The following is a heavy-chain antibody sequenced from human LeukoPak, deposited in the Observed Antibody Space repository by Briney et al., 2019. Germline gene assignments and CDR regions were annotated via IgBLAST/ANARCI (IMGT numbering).Heavy chain of an antibody. Sequence: KPGASVKVSCKASGYTFTEYYMHWVRQAPGQGLEWMGWINPHSGGTNYVQKFQGRVTMTRDTSISTAYMEMSSLTSDDTAVYYCAIYRHGLGWVDYWGQGTLVTVSS. D-gene: IGHD5-18*01. CDR1: GYTFTEYY. J-gene: IGHJ4*02. CDR3: AIYRHGLGWVDY. V-gene: IGHV1-2*02. CDR2: INPHSGGT.